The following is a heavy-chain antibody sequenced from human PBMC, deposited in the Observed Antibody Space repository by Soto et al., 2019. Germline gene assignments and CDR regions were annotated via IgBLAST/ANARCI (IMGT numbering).Heavy chain of an antibody. D-gene: IGHD4-17*01. V-gene: IGHV3-48*01. Sequence: EVQLVESGGGLVQPGGSLRLSCAASGFTFSSYSMNWVRQAPGKGLEWVSYISSSSSTIYYADSVKGRFTISRDNAKNSLYLQMNSLRAEDTAVYYCARVRSTFDYWGQGTLVTVSS. J-gene: IGHJ4*02. CDR2: ISSSSSTI. CDR3: ARVRSTFDY. CDR1: GFTFSSYS.